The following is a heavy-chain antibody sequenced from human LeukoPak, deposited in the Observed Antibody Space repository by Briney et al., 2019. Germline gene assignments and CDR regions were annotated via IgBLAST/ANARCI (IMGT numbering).Heavy chain of an antibody. Sequence: SETLSLTSTVSGGSISSYYWSWIRQPPGKGLEWIGYIYYSGSTNYNPSLKSRVTISVDTSKNQFSLKLSSVTAADTAVYYCARWFGTYNWFDPWGQGTLVTVSS. V-gene: IGHV4-59*08. CDR2: IYYSGST. J-gene: IGHJ5*02. CDR1: GGSISSYY. CDR3: ARWFGTYNWFDP. D-gene: IGHD3-10*01.